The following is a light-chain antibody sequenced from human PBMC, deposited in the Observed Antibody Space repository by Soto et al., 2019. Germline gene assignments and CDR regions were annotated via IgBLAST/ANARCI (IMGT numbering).Light chain of an antibody. CDR2: GAS. Sequence: EILMTQSPATLSVSPGERATLSCRASQSVSSTLAWYQQTPRQAPRLLIYGASTRATDIPARFSGSGSGTEFTLTISSLQSEDFAVYYCQQYNNWPRTFGQGTKVDIK. CDR3: QQYNNWPRT. J-gene: IGKJ1*01. V-gene: IGKV3-15*01. CDR1: QSVSST.